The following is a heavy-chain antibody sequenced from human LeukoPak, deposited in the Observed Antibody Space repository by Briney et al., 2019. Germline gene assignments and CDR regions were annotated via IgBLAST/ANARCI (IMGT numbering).Heavy chain of an antibody. CDR1: GDSLSKYY. D-gene: IGHD1-26*01. Sequence: SETLSLTCAVYGDSLSKYYWTWIRQSPGMGLEWIGEINHRGSTNLNPSLKSRVTLSVDTSKHQFSLKLTSVTAADAAVYYCASSVGSTDYWGQGTLVTVSS. J-gene: IGHJ4*02. CDR3: ASSVGSTDY. V-gene: IGHV4-34*01. CDR2: INHRGST.